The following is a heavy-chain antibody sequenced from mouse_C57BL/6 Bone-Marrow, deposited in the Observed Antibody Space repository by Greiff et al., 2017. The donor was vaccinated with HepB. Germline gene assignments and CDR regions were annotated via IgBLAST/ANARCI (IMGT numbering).Heavy chain of an antibody. Sequence: EVQLQESGGGLVQPGGSLSLSCAASGFTFTDYYMSWVRQPPGKALEWLGFIRNKANGYTTEYSASVKGRFTISRDNSQSILYLQMNALRAEDSATYYCARYIPYPYYFDYWGQGTTLTVSS. CDR1: GFTFTDYY. D-gene: IGHD2-10*01. CDR3: ARYIPYPYYFDY. V-gene: IGHV7-3*01. CDR2: IRNKANGYTT. J-gene: IGHJ2*01.